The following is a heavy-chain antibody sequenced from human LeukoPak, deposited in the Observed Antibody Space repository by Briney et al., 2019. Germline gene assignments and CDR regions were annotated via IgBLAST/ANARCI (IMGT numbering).Heavy chain of an antibody. CDR1: GFTFSTYA. CDR2: ISSSGNTI. CDR3: LRADFWSGPVH. J-gene: IGHJ4*02. Sequence: PGGSLRLSCSASGFTFSTYALNWVRQAPGKGLEGVSYISSSGNTIYYADSVKGRFTISRDDAKNSLSLQMSSLRLEDTAVYYCLRADFWSGPVHWGQGTLVTVSS. D-gene: IGHD3-3*01. V-gene: IGHV3-48*01.